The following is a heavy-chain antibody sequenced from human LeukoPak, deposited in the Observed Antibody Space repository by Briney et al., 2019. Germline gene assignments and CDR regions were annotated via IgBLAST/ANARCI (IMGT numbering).Heavy chain of an antibody. CDR2: ISAYNGNT. V-gene: IGHV1-18*01. Sequence: TSVKVSCKASGYTFTSYGISWVRQAPGQGLEWMGWISAYNGNTNYAQKLQGRVSMTTDTSTSTAYMELRSLRSDDTAVYYCARDFGELLGYAFDIWGQGTMVTVSS. J-gene: IGHJ3*02. CDR3: ARDFGELLGYAFDI. CDR1: GYTFTSYG. D-gene: IGHD1-26*01.